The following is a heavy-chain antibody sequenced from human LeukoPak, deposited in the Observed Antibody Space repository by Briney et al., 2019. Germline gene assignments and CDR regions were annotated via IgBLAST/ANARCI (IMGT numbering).Heavy chain of an antibody. Sequence: GESLKISCKGSGYSFTSYWIGWVRQMPGKGLEWMGIIYPGDSDTRSSPSFQGQVTISADKSISTAYLQWSSLKASDTAMYYCARHDSSGYYYGSVVDYWGQGTLVTVSS. CDR2: IYPGDSDT. D-gene: IGHD3-22*01. CDR3: ARHDSSGYYYGSVVDY. J-gene: IGHJ4*02. CDR1: GYSFTSYW. V-gene: IGHV5-51*01.